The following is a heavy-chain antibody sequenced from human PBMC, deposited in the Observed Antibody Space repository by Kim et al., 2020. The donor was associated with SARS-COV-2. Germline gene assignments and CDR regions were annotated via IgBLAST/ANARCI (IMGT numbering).Heavy chain of an antibody. D-gene: IGHD3-10*01. CDR1: GYSFTSYW. CDR2: IDPSDSYT. CDR3: ARHRPYYYCSGCYV. Sequence: GESLKISCKGSGYSFTSYWISWVRQMPGKGLEWMGRIDPSDSYTNYSPSFQGHVTISADKSISTAYLQWSSLKASDTAMYYCARHRPYYYCSGCYVGGEGTSVTVSS. V-gene: IGHV5-10-1*01. J-gene: IGHJ6*02.